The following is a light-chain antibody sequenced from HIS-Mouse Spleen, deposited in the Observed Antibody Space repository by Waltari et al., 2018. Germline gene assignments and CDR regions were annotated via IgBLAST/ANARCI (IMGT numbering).Light chain of an antibody. CDR1: SSDVGGYNY. CDR2: DVS. CDR3: SSHTSSSTRV. Sequence: QSALTQPASVSGSPGQSITIPCTGTSSDVGGYNYVSWYQQHPGKAPKLMIYDVSNRPSGVSNRFSGSKSGNTASLTISGLQAEDEADYYCSSHTSSSTRVFGGGTKLTVL. V-gene: IGLV2-14*03. J-gene: IGLJ3*02.